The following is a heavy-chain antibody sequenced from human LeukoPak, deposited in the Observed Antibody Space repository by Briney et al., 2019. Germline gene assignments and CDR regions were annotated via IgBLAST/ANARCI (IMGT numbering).Heavy chain of an antibody. CDR2: INPNSGGT. CDR3: ARIGYCSGGSCYPSVTAFDI. J-gene: IGHJ3*02. D-gene: IGHD2-15*01. Sequence: ASVKVSCKASGYTFTGFYMHWLRQAPGQRLERMGWINPNSGGTNYAQKFQGRVTMTRDTSISTAYMDLSRLRSDDTAVYSCARIGYCSGGSCYPSVTAFDIWGQGTMVTVSS. CDR1: GYTFTGFY. V-gene: IGHV1-2*02.